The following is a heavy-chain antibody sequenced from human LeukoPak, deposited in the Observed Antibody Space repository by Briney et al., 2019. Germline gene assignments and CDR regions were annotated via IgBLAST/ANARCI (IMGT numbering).Heavy chain of an antibody. CDR3: ATAAGIAAPGTKGIDY. CDR1: GFTFRNAW. V-gene: IGHV3-15*01. CDR2: TKSQTDGGTI. D-gene: IGHD6-13*01. J-gene: IGHJ4*02. Sequence: WGSLRLSCAASGFTFRNAWMSWVRQAPGKGLEWIGRTKSQTDGGTIAYAAPVKGRFTISRDDSKNTLDLQMNSLKTEDTAVYYCATAAGIAAPGTKGIDYWGQGTLVTVSS.